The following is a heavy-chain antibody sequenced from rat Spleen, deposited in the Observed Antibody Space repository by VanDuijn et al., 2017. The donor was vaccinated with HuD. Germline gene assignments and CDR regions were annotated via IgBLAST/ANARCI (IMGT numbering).Heavy chain of an antibody. Sequence: QVQLKESGPGLVQPSQTLSLTCTVSGFSLTSYNVHWVRQPPGKGLEWMGVIWTGGSTDYNSALKPRLSISRDTSKSQVFLKMNSLQTEDTATYYCARGGAPFDYWGQGVMVTVSS. V-gene: IGHV2-30*01. CDR1: GFSLTSYN. CDR3: ARGGAPFDY. J-gene: IGHJ2*01. CDR2: IWTGGST. D-gene: IGHD3-1*01.